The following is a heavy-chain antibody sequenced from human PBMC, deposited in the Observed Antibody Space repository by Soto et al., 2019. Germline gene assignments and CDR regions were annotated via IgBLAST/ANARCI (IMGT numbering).Heavy chain of an antibody. CDR2: IWYDGSNK. CDR3: ARDAIATTRAEYFQH. J-gene: IGHJ1*01. D-gene: IGHD6-13*01. Sequence: QVQLVESGGGVVQPGRSLRLSCAASGFTFSSYGMHWVRQAPGKGLEWVAVIWYDGSNKYYADSVKGRFTISRDNSKNTVYLQMNSLRAEETAVYYCARDAIATTRAEYFQHWGQGTLVTVSS. CDR1: GFTFSSYG. V-gene: IGHV3-33*01.